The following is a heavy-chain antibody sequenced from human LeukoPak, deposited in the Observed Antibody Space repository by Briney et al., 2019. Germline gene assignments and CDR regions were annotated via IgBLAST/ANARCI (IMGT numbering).Heavy chain of an antibody. V-gene: IGHV3-49*04. CDR1: GFTFGDYA. Sequence: PGGSLRLSCTASGFTFGDYAMSWVRQAPGKGLEWVGFIRSKAYRGTTKYAASVKGRFTISRDDSKSIAYLQTNSLKTEDTAVYYRTSVYDTSAYYHSGVDYWGQGTLVTVSS. D-gene: IGHD3-22*01. CDR2: IRSKAYRGTT. CDR3: TSVYDTSAYYHSGVDY. J-gene: IGHJ4*02.